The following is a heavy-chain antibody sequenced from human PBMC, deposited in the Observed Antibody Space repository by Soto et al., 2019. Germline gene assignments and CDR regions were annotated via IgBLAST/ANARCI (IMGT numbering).Heavy chain of an antibody. V-gene: IGHV1-69*13. CDR1: GGTFSSYA. J-gene: IGHJ6*02. Sequence: VASVKVSCKASGGTFSSYAISWVRQAPGQGLEWMGGIIPIFGTANYAQKFQGRVTITADESTSTAYMELSSLRSEDTAVYYCARGRAEYYYYGVDVWGQGTTVTVS. CDR2: IIPIFGTA. D-gene: IGHD6-25*01. CDR3: ARGRAEYYYYGVDV.